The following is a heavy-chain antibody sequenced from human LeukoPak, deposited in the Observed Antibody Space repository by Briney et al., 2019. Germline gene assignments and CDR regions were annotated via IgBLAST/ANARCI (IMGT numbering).Heavy chain of an antibody. J-gene: IGHJ4*02. CDR2: IYYSGST. V-gene: IGHV4-38-2*02. CDR1: GFTFSNAW. Sequence: GSLRLSCAASGFTFSNAWMSWVRQPPGKGLEWIGSIYYSGSTYYNPSLKSRVTISVGTSKNQFSLKLSSVTAADTAVYYCARESGGAAAGTMFYWGQGTLVTVSS. CDR3: ARESGGAAAGTMFY. D-gene: IGHD6-13*01.